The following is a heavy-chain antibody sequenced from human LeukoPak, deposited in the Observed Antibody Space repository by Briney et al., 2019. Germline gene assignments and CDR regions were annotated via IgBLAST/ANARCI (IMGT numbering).Heavy chain of an antibody. J-gene: IGHJ4*02. Sequence: GGSLRLSCAASGFTFSSYSMNWVRQAPGKGLEWVSSISSSSYIYYADSVKGRFTTSRDNAKNSLYLQMNSLRAEDTAVYYCASNPKPTYYYGSGSQDYWGQGALVTVSS. CDR3: ASNPKPTYYYGSGSQDY. CDR2: ISSSSYI. V-gene: IGHV3-21*01. D-gene: IGHD3-10*01. CDR1: GFTFSSYS.